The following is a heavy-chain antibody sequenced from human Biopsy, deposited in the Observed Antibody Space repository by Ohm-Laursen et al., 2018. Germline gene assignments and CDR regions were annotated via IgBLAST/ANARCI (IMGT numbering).Heavy chain of an antibody. CDR1: GVTFDTYA. V-gene: IGHV1-69*01. J-gene: IGHJ3*01. CDR2: RIPYFNTI. CDR3: VGGQRGPPIGVTVPGDAFDL. D-gene: IGHD2/OR15-2a*01. Sequence: ESSVKVSCNASGVTFDTYAFGWVRQAPGQGLEWMGGRIPYFNTIYYARNFQDRAVITADRSARTTDMQLSGLRPDDTAVYYCVGGQRGPPIGVTVPGDAFDLWGPGTMVTVSP.